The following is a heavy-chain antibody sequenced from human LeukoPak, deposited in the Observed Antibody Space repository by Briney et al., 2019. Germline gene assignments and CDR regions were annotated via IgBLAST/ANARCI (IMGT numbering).Heavy chain of an antibody. V-gene: IGHV3-7*01. Sequence: KPGGSLRLSCAASGFTFSYHWMTWVRQAPGKGLEWVANLKNDGTVKNYVDAVKGRFTISRDNAKNSLYLQMNSLRAEDTGVYYCARDTGIAVAGGGTYYYYGMDVWGQGTTVTVSS. CDR2: LKNDGTVK. CDR3: ARDTGIAVAGGGTYYYYGMDV. J-gene: IGHJ6*02. CDR1: GFTFSYHW. D-gene: IGHD6-19*01.